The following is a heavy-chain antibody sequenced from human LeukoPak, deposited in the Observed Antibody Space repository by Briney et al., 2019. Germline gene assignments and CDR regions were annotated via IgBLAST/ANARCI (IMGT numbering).Heavy chain of an antibody. CDR2: IYYSGNT. D-gene: IGHD5-24*01. CDR1: GGSISTYY. Sequence: SETLSLTCTVSGGSISTYYWTWIRQPAGKGLEWIGYIYYSGNTNYNPSLKSRVTISLDTSKNQFSLKLSSVTAADTAVYYCARRVATKPKYCFDYWGQESLVTVSS. CDR3: ARRVATKPKYCFDY. J-gene: IGHJ4*02. V-gene: IGHV4-59*08.